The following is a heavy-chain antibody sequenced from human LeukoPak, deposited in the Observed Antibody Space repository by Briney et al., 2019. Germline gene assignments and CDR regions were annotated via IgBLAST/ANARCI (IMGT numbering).Heavy chain of an antibody. D-gene: IGHD3-10*01. CDR1: GFTFSGSA. V-gene: IGHV3-73*01. CDR3: TKPRGYGSGPYYDY. Sequence: GGSLKLSCVASGFTFSGSAIHWVRQASGKGLESVGHIRSKTNNYATAYAASVKGRFTISRDDSKNTAYLQMSSLETEDTAIYYCTKPRGYGSGPYYDYWGQGTLVTVSS. CDR2: IRSKTNNYAT. J-gene: IGHJ4*02.